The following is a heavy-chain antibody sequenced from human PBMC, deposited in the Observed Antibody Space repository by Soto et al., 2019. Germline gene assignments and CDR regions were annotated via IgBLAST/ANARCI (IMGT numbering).Heavy chain of an antibody. D-gene: IGHD3-22*01. V-gene: IGHV3-48*03. CDR3: AREGDYYDSSGHDRQPVRHSDY. CDR1: GFTFSSYE. J-gene: IGHJ4*02. Sequence: PAGSLRLSCAASGFTFSSYEMNWVRQAPGKGLEWVSYISSSGSTIYYADSVKGRFTISRDNAKNSLYLQMNSLRAEDTAVYYCAREGDYYDSSGHDRQPVRHSDYWGQGTLVTVSS. CDR2: ISSSGSTI.